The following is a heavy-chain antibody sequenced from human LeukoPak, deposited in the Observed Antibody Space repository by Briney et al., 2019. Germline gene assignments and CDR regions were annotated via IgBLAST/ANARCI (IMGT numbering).Heavy chain of an antibody. V-gene: IGHV3-21*01. Sequence: PGGSLRLSCAASGFNFRIHGINWVRQAPGKGLEWVSAIGVSGIHTYFADSVKGRFSISRDNAKNSLYLQMNSLRAEDTAVYYCARGEPTDYWGQGTLVTVSS. D-gene: IGHD1-14*01. J-gene: IGHJ4*02. CDR1: GFNFRIHG. CDR2: IGVSGIHT. CDR3: ARGEPTDY.